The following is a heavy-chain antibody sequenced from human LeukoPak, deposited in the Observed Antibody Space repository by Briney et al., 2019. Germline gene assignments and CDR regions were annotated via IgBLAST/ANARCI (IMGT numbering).Heavy chain of an antibody. V-gene: IGHV4-61*02. D-gene: IGHD5-24*01. CDR2: IYTSGST. CDR1: GGSISSGSYY. J-gene: IGHJ3*02. CDR3: ARTVEMAKPFHPFEI. Sequence: SETLSLTCTVSGGSISSGSYYWSWIRQPAGKGLEWIGRIYTSGSTNYNPSLKSRVTISVDTSKNQFSLKLSSVTPEDTAVYYCARTVEMAKPFHPFEIGAQGKMFTVFS.